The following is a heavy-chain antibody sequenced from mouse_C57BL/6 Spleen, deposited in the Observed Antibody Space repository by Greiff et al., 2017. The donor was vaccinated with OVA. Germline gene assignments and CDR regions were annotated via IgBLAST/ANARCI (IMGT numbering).Heavy chain of an antibody. CDR2: ISDGGSYT. CDR3: ARDGNYVYWYFDV. D-gene: IGHD2-1*01. CDR1: GFTFSSYA. J-gene: IGHJ1*03. Sequence: EVKLVESGGGLVKPGGSLKLSCAASGFTFSSYAMSWVRQTPEKRLEWVATISDGGSYTYYPDNVKGRFTISRDNAKNNLYLQMSHLKSEDTAMYYCARDGNYVYWYFDVWGTGTTVTVSS. V-gene: IGHV5-4*01.